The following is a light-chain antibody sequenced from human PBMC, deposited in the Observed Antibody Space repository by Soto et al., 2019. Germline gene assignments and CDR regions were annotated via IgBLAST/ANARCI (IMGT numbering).Light chain of an antibody. J-gene: IGKJ1*01. CDR3: QQRGHWPRT. CDR1: QSVSTY. V-gene: IGKV3-11*01. CDR2: EAS. Sequence: EVVLTQSPATMSLYPGEGATLSCRASQSVSTYLGWYQQKPGQAPRLLIFEASKRATGIPDRISGSGSGTDFTLTISSLELEDFAVYYCQQRGHWPRTFGQGTKVEMK.